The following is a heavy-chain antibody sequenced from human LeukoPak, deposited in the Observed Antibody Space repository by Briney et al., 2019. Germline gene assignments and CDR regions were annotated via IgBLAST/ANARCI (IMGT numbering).Heavy chain of an antibody. D-gene: IGHD3-22*01. CDR1: GFTFSSYA. CDR3: ARDRREWSYYDSSGYFGY. V-gene: IGHV3-30*01. J-gene: IGHJ4*02. CDR2: ISYDGSNK. Sequence: GRSLRLSCAASGFTFSSYAMHWVRQAPGKGLEWVAVISYDGSNKYYADSVKGRFTISRDNSKNTLYLQMNSLRAEDTAVYYCARDRREWSYYDSSGYFGYWGQGTLVTVSS.